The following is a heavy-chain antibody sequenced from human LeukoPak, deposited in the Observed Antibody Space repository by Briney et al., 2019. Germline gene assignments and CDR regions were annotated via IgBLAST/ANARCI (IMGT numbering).Heavy chain of an antibody. D-gene: IGHD3-22*01. V-gene: IGHV3-21*01. CDR1: GFTFSTYS. CDR3: ARDLYYYDSSGYYSGGDY. J-gene: IGHJ4*02. CDR2: ISTRDTFI. Sequence: GVSLRLSCEASGFTFSTYSMAWVRQTPGEGLEWLSSISTRDTFINYADSVKGRFTISRDNANNSLFLQMTSLRAEDTAVYYCARDLYYYDSSGYYSGGDYWGQGTLVTVSS.